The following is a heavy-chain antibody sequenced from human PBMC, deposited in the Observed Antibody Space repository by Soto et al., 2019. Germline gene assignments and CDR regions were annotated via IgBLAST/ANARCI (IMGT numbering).Heavy chain of an antibody. CDR3: AKVSYCCYVYWDHVFYI. CDR2: ISGSGGRT. V-gene: IGHV3-23*01. J-gene: IGHJ3*02. D-gene: IGHD5-12*01. Sequence: GSQTLSCTASGFTFSSYAMSWVRQAPGKGMEWVSAISGSGGRTYYADSVKGRFTISRDNSKYTLHLQMNSLRAEDTAVYFCAKVSYCCYVYWDHVFYICGQGSTVT. CDR1: GFTFSSYA.